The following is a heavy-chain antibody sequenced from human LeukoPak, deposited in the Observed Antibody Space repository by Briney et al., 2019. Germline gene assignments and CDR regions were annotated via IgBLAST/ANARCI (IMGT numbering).Heavy chain of an antibody. V-gene: IGHV4-59*01. Sequence: KPSETLSLTCTVSGGSISSYYWNWIRQSPEKGLEWIGYIYYSGSTNYNPSLKSRVTISVDTSKNQFSLKLSSVTAADTAVYYCARVGTSYYYDSSGRGSNAFDIWGQGTMVTVSS. CDR2: IYYSGST. CDR3: ARVGTSYYYDSSGRGSNAFDI. J-gene: IGHJ3*02. D-gene: IGHD3-22*01. CDR1: GGSISSYY.